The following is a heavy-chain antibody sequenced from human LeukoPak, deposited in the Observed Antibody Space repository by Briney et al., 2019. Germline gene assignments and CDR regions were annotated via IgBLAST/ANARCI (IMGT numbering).Heavy chain of an antibody. J-gene: IGHJ4*03. D-gene: IGHD3-9*01. CDR1: GDSMSSSSYY. CDR2: IYFSGTT. V-gene: IGHV4-39*01. CDR3: ARQVKESFDWLPRGYFDS. Sequence: SETLSLTCSVSGDSMSSSSYYWVWIRQSPGQGLEWIGSIYFSGTTYYSASLRSRATLSTSGNQFSLKLTPVIAADTATYFCARQVKESFDWLPRGYFDSWGQGVLVSVSS.